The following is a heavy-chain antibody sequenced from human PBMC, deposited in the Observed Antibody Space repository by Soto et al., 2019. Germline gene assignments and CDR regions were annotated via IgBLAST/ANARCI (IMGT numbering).Heavy chain of an antibody. CDR2: IYHSGST. V-gene: IGHV4-4*02. J-gene: IGHJ3*02. CDR3: GRVMEGTVTTDGAFAI. CDR1: SGSISSSNW. D-gene: IGHD4-17*01. Sequence: QVQLQESGPGLVKPSGTLSLTCAVSSGSISSSNWWRWVRQPPGKGLDWIGEIYHSGSTNYNPYLQRRVTISVDNSNNQHSLKLSSVAAEDTAVHYCGRVMEGTVTTDGAFAIWGQGTMVTVCS.